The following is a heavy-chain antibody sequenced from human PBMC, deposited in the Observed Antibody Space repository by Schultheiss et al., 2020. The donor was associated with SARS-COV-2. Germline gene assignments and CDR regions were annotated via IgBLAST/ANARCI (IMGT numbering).Heavy chain of an antibody. CDR2: IYTSGST. Sequence: SETLSLTCAVYGGSFSGYYWSWIRQPAGKGLEWIGRIYTSGSTNYNPSLKSRVTMSVDTSKNQFSLKLSSVTAADTAVYYCARSGANYYYYYMDVWGKGTTVTVSS. CDR3: ARSGANYYYYYMDV. D-gene: IGHD3-10*01. CDR1: GGSFSGYY. V-gene: IGHV4-59*10. J-gene: IGHJ6*03.